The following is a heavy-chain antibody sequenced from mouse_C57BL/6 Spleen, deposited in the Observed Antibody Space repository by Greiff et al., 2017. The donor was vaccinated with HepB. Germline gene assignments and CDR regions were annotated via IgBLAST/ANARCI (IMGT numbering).Heavy chain of an antibody. CDR1: GYTFTSYW. CDR3: VLTGTGTWFAY. CDR2: IHPNSGST. J-gene: IGHJ3*01. D-gene: IGHD4-1*01. V-gene: IGHV1-64*01. Sequence: QVQLQQPGAELVKPGASVKLSCKASGYTFTSYWMHWVKQRPGQGLEWIGMIHPNSGSTNYNEKFKSKATLTVDTSSSTAYMQLSSLTSEDSAVYYCVLTGTGTWFAYWGQGTLVTVSA.